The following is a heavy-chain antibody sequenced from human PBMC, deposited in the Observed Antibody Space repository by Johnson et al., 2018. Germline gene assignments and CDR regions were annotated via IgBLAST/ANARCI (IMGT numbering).Heavy chain of an antibody. V-gene: IGHV3-15*07. CDR1: GLTFSNAW. CDR2: IKSKTDGGTT. CDR3: ARDGAVAVLGYYYYMDV. J-gene: IGHJ6*03. Sequence: EVQLVETRGGLVKPGGSLRLYCAASGLTFSNAWMNWVRQAPGKGLEGFGRIKSKTDGGTTDYDAPVNGRFTISRDDSKNTLYLQMNSRRAEDTAVYYCARDGAVAVLGYYYYMDVWGKGTTVTVSS. D-gene: IGHD6-19*01.